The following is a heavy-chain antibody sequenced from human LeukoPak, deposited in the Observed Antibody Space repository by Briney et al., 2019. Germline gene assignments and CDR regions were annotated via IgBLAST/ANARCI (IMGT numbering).Heavy chain of an antibody. CDR3: ARDKHGIAAAGTDNWFDP. CDR1: GGSISSGDYY. J-gene: IGHJ5*02. V-gene: IGHV4-30-4*01. Sequence: PPQTLSLTCTVSGGSISSGDYYWSWIRQPPGKGLEWIGYIYHSGSTYYNPSLKSRVTIPVDTSKNQFSLKLSSVTAADTAVYYCARDKHGIAAAGTDNWFDPWGQGTLVTVSS. D-gene: IGHD6-13*01. CDR2: IYHSGST.